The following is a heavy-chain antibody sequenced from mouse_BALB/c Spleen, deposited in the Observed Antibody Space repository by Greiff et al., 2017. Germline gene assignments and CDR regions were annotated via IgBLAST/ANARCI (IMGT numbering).Heavy chain of an antibody. CDR2: IRLKSNNYAT. D-gene: IGHD2-1*01. J-gene: IGHJ4*01. CDR1: GFTFSNYW. CDR3: TRHGYGNPDYAMDY. V-gene: IGHV6-6*02. Sequence: EVKLVESGGGLVQPGGSMKLSCVASGFTFSNYWMNWVRQSPEKGLEWVAEIRLKSNNYATHYAESVKGRFTISRDDSKSSVYLQMNNLRAEDTGIYYCTRHGYGNPDYAMDYWGQGTSVTVSS.